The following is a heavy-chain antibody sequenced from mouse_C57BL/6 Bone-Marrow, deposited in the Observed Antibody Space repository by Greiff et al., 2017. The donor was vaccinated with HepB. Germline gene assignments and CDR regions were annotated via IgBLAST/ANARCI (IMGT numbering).Heavy chain of an antibody. CDR1: GYTFTSYW. D-gene: IGHD1-1*01. V-gene: IGHV1-50*01. J-gene: IGHJ1*03. CDR3: ARDPYYYGSSYWYFDV. CDR2: IDPSDSYT. Sequence: VQLQQSGAELVKPGASVKLSCKASGYTFTSYWMQWVKQRPGQGLEWIGEIDPSDSYTNYNQKFKGKATLTVDTSSSTAYMQLSSLTSEDSAVYYCARDPYYYGSSYWYFDVWGTGTTVTVSS.